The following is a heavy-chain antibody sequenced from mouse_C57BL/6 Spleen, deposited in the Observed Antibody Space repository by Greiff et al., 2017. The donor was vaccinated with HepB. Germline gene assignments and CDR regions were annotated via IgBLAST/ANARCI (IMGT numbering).Heavy chain of an antibody. D-gene: IGHD1-1*01. J-gene: IGHJ4*01. V-gene: IGHV1-81*01. CDR3: AREGFINTDYYAMDY. CDR1: GYTFTSYG. CDR2: IYPRSGNT. Sequence: QVQLQQSGAELARPGASVKLSCKASGYTFTSYGISWVKQRTGQGLEWIGEIYPRSGNTYYNEKFKGKATLTADKSSSTAYMELRSLTSEEAAVYFCAREGFINTDYYAMDYWGQGTSVTVSS.